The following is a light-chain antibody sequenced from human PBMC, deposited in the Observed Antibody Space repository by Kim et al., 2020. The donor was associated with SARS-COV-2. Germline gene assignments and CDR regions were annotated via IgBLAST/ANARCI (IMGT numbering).Light chain of an antibody. V-gene: IGLV3-1*01. CDR1: KLGDKY. Sequence: SYELTQPPSVSVSPGQTASITCSGDKLGDKYTSWSQQKPGQSPVLVIYQDTKRPSGIPERFSGSNSGNTATLTISGTQAVDEGDYYCQAWDNSAGWVFGGGTQLTVL. CDR3: QAWDNSAGWV. J-gene: IGLJ3*02. CDR2: QDT.